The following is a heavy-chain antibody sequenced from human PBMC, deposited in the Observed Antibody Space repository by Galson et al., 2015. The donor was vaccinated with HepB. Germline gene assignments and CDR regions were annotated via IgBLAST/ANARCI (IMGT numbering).Heavy chain of an antibody. CDR1: GYKFTSYY. J-gene: IGHJ4*02. Sequence: SVKVSCKASGYKFTSYYMHWVRQAPGQGLEWMGLMNPKSGNTVYAQKFQGRVTMTRDTSISTVYMELSSLRFEDTAVYYCARGPDYGNFALDYWGQGTLVTVSS. V-gene: IGHV1-8*01. D-gene: IGHD4-17*01. CDR3: ARGPDYGNFALDY. CDR2: MNPKSGNT.